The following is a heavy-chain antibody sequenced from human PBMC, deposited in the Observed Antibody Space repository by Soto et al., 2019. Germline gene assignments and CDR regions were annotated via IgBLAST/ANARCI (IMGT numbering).Heavy chain of an antibody. CDR3: ANSAFRANNRWSGFDF. CDR1: GFTFSDHY. CDR2: IRNRIYSFTT. Sequence: EVQLVEAGGGLVQPGGSLRVSCAASGFTFSDHYMEWVRQAPGKGLECVGRIRNRIYSFTTEYAASVKDRFTISRDNSSNSHTLQMNSLKPGDTAVYYCANSAFRANNRWSGFDFWGQGTLVSVSS. D-gene: IGHD3-10*02. V-gene: IGHV3-72*01. J-gene: IGHJ4*02.